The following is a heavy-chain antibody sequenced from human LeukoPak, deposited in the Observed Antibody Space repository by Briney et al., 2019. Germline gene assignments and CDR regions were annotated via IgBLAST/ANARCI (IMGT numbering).Heavy chain of an antibody. CDR2: ISSSGTYI. Sequence: GGSLRLSCAASGFTFSTYSMNWVRQAPGKGLEWVSSISSSGTYIYYADSVKGGFTMSRDNAKNSLYLQMNSLRAEDTAVYYCATEHLNSNWGQGTLVTVSS. D-gene: IGHD4-11*01. J-gene: IGHJ4*02. CDR3: ATEHLNSN. V-gene: IGHV3-21*04. CDR1: GFTFSTYS.